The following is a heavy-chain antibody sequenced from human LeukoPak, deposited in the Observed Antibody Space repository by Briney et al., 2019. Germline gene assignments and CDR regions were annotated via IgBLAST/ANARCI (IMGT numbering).Heavy chain of an antibody. CDR2: ISYDERNK. CDR1: GFTFRDYA. CDR3: ARDRAAAGTGPMGY. Sequence: GGSLRLSCSASGFTFRDYAMHWVRQAPGKGLEWVAVISYDERNKYYGDSVKGRFTVSRDNSKNTLYLQMNSLRSEDTAVYYCARDRAAAGTGPMGYWGQGTLVTVSS. J-gene: IGHJ4*02. D-gene: IGHD6-13*01. V-gene: IGHV3-30*04.